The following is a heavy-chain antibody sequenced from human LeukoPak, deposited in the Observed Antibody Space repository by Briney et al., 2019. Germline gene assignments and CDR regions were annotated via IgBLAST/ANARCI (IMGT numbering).Heavy chain of an antibody. CDR2: IKQDGNEK. D-gene: IGHD1-14*01. CDR1: GLTFDSYW. J-gene: IGHJ4*02. CDR3: TRDPLTQNDY. V-gene: IGHV3-7*03. Sequence: PGGSLRLSCAASGLTFDSYWKSWVRQAPGKGLEWVANIKQDGNEKYYVDSVKGRFTIYRDNAENSLYLQMNSLRAEDTAVYYCTRDPLTQNDYWGQGTLVTVSS.